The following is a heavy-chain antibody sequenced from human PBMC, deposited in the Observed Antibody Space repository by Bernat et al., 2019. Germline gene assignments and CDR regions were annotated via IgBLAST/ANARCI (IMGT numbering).Heavy chain of an antibody. Sequence: QVQLVQSGAEVKKPGASVKVSCKASGYTFTSYYMHWVRQAPGQGLEWMGIINPSGGSTSYAQKFQGRVTMTRDTSTSTVYMELSSLRSEDTAVYYCARDLGTDGYVWGSYRLLLRHGMDVWGQGTTVTVSS. CDR3: ARDLGTDGYVWGSYRLLLRHGMDV. CDR2: INPSGGST. D-gene: IGHD3-16*02. V-gene: IGHV1-46*01. CDR1: GYTFTSYY. J-gene: IGHJ6*02.